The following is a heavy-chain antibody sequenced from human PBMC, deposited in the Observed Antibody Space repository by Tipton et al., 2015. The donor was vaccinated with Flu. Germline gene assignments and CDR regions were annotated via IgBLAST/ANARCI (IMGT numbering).Heavy chain of an antibody. V-gene: IGHV4-38-2*01. Sequence: GLVKPSETLSLTCDVSGYSISDDYDWGWIRQPPEKGLEWIGSMHHNGATYYNPSLKSRVTMSVDTSRNQFSLKLTSVSAADTAVYYCARAGGSNSWYVYWGQGTLVTVSS. J-gene: IGHJ4*02. CDR1: GYSISDDYD. D-gene: IGHD6-13*01. CDR2: MHHNGAT. CDR3: ARAGGSNSWYVY.